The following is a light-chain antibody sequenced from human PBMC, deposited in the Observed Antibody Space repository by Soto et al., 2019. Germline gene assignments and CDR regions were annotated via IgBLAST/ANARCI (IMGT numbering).Light chain of an antibody. CDR3: RQTYSTLT. V-gene: IGKV1-39*01. CDR2: AAS. Sequence: DLQMTQSPSSLSASVGDRVTITCRASRSISSYLNWYQQKPGKAPKLLIYAASSLQSGVPSRFSGSGSGTDFTLTISSLQPEDFATYYCRQTYSTLTFGPGTKVDIK. J-gene: IGKJ3*01. CDR1: RSISSY.